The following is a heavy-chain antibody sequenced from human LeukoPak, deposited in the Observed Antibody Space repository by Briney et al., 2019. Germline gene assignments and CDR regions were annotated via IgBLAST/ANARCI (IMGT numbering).Heavy chain of an antibody. V-gene: IGHV1-69*13. D-gene: IGHD3-22*01. CDR1: GGTFSSYA. J-gene: IGHJ4*02. Sequence: SVKVSCKASGGTFSSYAISWVRQAPGQGLEWMGGIIPIFGKANYAQKFQGRVTITADESTSTAYMELSSLRSEDTAVYYCARGGPYYYDSTKTFDYWGQGTLVTVSS. CDR3: ARGGPYYYDSTKTFDY. CDR2: IIPIFGKA.